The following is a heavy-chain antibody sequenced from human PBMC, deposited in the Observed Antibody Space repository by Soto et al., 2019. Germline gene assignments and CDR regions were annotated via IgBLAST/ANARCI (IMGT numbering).Heavy chain of an antibody. CDR1: GFTFSNAW. CDR3: TTESPLPYGYGTYYSYGMDV. J-gene: IGHJ6*02. Sequence: PGGSLRLSCAASGFTFSNAWMSWVRQAPGKGLEWVGRIKSKTDGGTTDYAAPVKGRFTISRDDSKNTLYLQMNSLKTEDTAVYYCTTESPLPYGYGTYYSYGMDVWGQGTTVTVSS. V-gene: IGHV3-15*01. CDR2: IKSKTDGGTT. D-gene: IGHD5-18*01.